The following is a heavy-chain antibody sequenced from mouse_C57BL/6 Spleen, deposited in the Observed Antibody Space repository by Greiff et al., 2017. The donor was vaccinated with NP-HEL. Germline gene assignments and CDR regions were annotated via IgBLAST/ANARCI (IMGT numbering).Heavy chain of an antibody. D-gene: IGHD2-10*01. J-gene: IGHJ3*01. V-gene: IGHV3-6*01. CDR1: GYSITSGYY. CDR2: ISYDGSN. CDR3: AREGSYYEGPWFAY. Sequence: EVKLQESGPGLVKPSQSPSLTCSVTGYSITSGYYWNWIRQFPGNQLEWMGYISYDGSNNYNPSLKNRISITRDTSKNQFFLKLNSVTTEDTATYYCAREGSYYEGPWFAYWGQGTLVTVSA.